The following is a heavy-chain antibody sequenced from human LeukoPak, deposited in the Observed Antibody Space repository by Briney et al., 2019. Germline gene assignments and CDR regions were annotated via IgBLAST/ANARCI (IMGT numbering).Heavy chain of an antibody. D-gene: IGHD3-3*01. CDR1: GFTVSGNY. Sequence: PGGSLRLSCAASGFTVSGNYMSWVRQAPGKGLEWVSVIYSGGSTYYADSVKGRFTISRDNSKNTLYLQVNSLRAEDTAVYCCARVQNDFWSGYYFDYWGQGTLVTVPS. CDR2: IYSGGST. J-gene: IGHJ4*02. V-gene: IGHV3-66*02. CDR3: ARVQNDFWSGYYFDY.